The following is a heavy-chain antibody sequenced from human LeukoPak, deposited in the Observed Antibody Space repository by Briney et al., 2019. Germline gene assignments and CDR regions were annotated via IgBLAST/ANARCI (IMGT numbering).Heavy chain of an antibody. Sequence: GGSLRLSCAASGFTFSSYSMTWVRQAPGKGLEWVSYISSSGSTIYYGDSVKGRFTIPRDNAKNSLYLQMNSLRAEDTAVYYCARDILTGSQSRFQHWGQGTLVTVSS. J-gene: IGHJ1*01. CDR2: ISSSGSTI. V-gene: IGHV3-48*01. CDR3: ARDILTGSQSRFQH. CDR1: GFTFSSYS. D-gene: IGHD3-9*01.